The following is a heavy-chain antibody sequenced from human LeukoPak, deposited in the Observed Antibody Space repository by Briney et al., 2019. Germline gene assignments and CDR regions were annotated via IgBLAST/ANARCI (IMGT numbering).Heavy chain of an antibody. CDR2: INPSGGST. Sequence: GAPVKVSCKASGYTFTSYYIHWVRQAPGQGLEWMGIINPSGGSTSYAQKFQGRVTMTRDTSTSTVYMELSSLRSEDTAVYYCARDFTIFRMTHPGDYWGQGTLVTVSS. J-gene: IGHJ4*02. V-gene: IGHV1-46*01. CDR1: GYTFTSYY. D-gene: IGHD3-3*01. CDR3: ARDFTIFRMTHPGDY.